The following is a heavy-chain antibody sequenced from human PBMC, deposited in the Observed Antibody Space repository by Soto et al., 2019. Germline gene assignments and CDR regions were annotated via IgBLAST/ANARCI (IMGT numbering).Heavy chain of an antibody. Sequence: SETLSLTCTVSGGSISSGDYYWSWIRQPPGKGLEWIGYIYYSGSTYYNPSLKSRVTISVDTSKNQLSLKLSSVTAADTAVYYCVRGMATIMGNWFDPWGQGTLVTVSS. CDR3: VRGMATIMGNWFDP. CDR2: IYYSGST. J-gene: IGHJ5*02. V-gene: IGHV4-30-4*01. D-gene: IGHD5-12*01. CDR1: GGSISSGDYY.